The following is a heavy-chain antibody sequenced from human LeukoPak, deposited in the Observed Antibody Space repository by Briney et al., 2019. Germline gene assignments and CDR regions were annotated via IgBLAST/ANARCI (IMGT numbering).Heavy chain of an antibody. D-gene: IGHD2-15*01. CDR2: ISWNSGSI. J-gene: IGHJ4*02. Sequence: AGGSLRLSCTASGFTFSTYGMHWVRQAPGKGLEWVSGISWNSGSIGYADSVKGRFTISRDNAKNSLYLQMNSLRAEDTALYYCAKDPCSGGSCYLDYWGQGTLVTVSS. CDR1: GFTFSTYG. CDR3: AKDPCSGGSCYLDY. V-gene: IGHV3-9*01.